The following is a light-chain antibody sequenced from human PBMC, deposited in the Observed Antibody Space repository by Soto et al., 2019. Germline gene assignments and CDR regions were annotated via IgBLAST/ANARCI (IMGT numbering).Light chain of an antibody. CDR2: GAS. J-gene: IGKJ2*01. Sequence: DFVMNQAPDSLAVSLGERATINCKSSQSVLYNSNNKNHLGWFQQKPGHPPKLLIYGASFRPSGVPDRFSGSGSGTDFTLTISSLQAEDVAVYYCQQYYSIPFTFGQGTKLEI. V-gene: IGKV4-1*01. CDR1: QSVLYNSNNKNH. CDR3: QQYYSIPFT.